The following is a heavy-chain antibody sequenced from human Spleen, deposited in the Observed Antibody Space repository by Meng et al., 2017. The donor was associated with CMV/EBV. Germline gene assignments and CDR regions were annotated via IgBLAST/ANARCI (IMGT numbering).Heavy chain of an antibody. CDR1: GYTFSSYY. J-gene: IGHJ4*02. CDR2: FNTAGGST. V-gene: IGHV1-46*01. Sequence: ASVKVSCKASGYTFSSYYVHWVRQAHGQGLEWMGIFNTAGGSTTYAQRFQGRVTMTRDTSTSTVYMEMSSLRSDDTAVYYCARVDRSTVVENYDFWGQGTLVTVSS. CDR3: ARVDRSTVVENYDF. D-gene: IGHD4-23*01.